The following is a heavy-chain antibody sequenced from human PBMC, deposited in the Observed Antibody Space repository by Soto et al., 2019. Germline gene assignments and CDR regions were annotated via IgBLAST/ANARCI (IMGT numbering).Heavy chain of an antibody. Sequence: QLQLQESGPGLVKPSETLSLTCSVSGGSITSTSYYWGWIRQPPGKGLEWIGSIYYSGSTYFNPSLKSRVTISVDTSKNQFSLKLSSVTAADTAVYYCARQGLAVAGPYHYWGQGTLVTVSS. CDR2: IYYSGST. D-gene: IGHD6-19*01. J-gene: IGHJ4*02. CDR1: GGSITSTSYY. V-gene: IGHV4-39*01. CDR3: ARQGLAVAGPYHY.